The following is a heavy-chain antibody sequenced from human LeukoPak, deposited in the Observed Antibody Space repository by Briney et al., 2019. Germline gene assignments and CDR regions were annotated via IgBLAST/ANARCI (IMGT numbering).Heavy chain of an antibody. CDR1: GFTFSSYA. V-gene: IGHV3-30-3*01. Sequence: GGSLRLSCGASGFTFSSYAMHWVRQTPGEGLEWVAVISYDGNNKYYADSVKGRFTISRDNSKNTLYLQMNSLRAEDTAVYYCARDRRRIWFGELSLFYWGQGTLVTVSS. J-gene: IGHJ4*02. CDR3: ARDRRRIWFGELSLFY. D-gene: IGHD3-10*01. CDR2: ISYDGNNK.